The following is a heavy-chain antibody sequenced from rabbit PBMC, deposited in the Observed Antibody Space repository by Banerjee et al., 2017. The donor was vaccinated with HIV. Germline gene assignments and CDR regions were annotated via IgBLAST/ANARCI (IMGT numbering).Heavy chain of an antibody. CDR2: ICNSDAKS. CDR1: GFSFSSGYD. Sequence: QEQLVESGGDLVKPGASLTLTCTASGFSFSSGYDMCWVRQAPGKGPEWIACICNSDAKSYYASWAKGRFTISKTSSTTVTLQMTSLTAADTATYFCARAGSTYATGAFDPWGQGTLVTVS. J-gene: IGHJ2*01. D-gene: IGHD8-1*01. V-gene: IGHV1S45*01. CDR3: ARAGSTYATGAFDP.